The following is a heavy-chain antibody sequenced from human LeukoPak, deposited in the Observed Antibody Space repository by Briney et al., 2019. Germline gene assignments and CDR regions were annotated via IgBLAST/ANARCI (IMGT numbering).Heavy chain of an antibody. CDR1: GGSISSGSYY. Sequence: SETLSLTCTVSGGSISSGSYYWSWIRQPAGKGLEWIGRIYTSGSTNYNPSLKSRVTISVDTSKNQFSLKLSSVTAADTAVYYCARGDGYKDFDYWGRGTLVTVSS. V-gene: IGHV4-61*02. J-gene: IGHJ4*02. D-gene: IGHD5-24*01. CDR2: IYTSGST. CDR3: ARGDGYKDFDY.